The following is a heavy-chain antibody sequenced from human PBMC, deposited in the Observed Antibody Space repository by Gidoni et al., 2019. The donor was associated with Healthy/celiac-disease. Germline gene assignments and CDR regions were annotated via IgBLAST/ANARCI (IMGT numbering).Heavy chain of an antibody. V-gene: IGHV4-31*03. J-gene: IGHJ6*02. D-gene: IGHD2-2*01. CDR3: ARGRIVVVPATTNRNYGMDV. Sequence: QVQLQESGPGLVKPSQTLSLTSTPGKGLEWIGYIYYSGSTYYNPSLKSRVTISVDTPKNQFSLKLSSVTAADTAVYYCARGRIVVVPATTNRNYGMDVWGQGPTVTVSS. CDR2: IYYSGST.